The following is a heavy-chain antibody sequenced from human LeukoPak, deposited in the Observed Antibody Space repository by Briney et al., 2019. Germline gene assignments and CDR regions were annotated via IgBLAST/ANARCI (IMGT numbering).Heavy chain of an antibody. D-gene: IGHD2-8*02. CDR2: IAHHGNNK. CDR3: AKDGSWSCTD. Sequence: GRSLRLSCGASGFTFSSSAMHWVSQGPGKGLEWVAYIAHHGNNKYYADSVKGRFTISRDNSKGSLDLQMNSLRADDTAVYYCAKDGSWSCTDWGQGTLVRVSS. CDR1: GFTFSSSA. V-gene: IGHV3-30*02. J-gene: IGHJ4*02.